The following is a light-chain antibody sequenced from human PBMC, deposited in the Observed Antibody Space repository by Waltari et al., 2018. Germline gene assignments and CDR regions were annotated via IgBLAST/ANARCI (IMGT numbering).Light chain of an antibody. CDR2: GAS. V-gene: IGKV3-20*01. J-gene: IGKJ2*01. CDR1: QSVRSRNY. CDR3: QQYGSSPRYT. Sequence: EIVLTQSQGPLSLSPGERATLSCRASQSVRSRNYLAWYQQKPGQAPRLLIYGASSSATGIPDRFSGSGSGTDFTLTISRLEPEDFAVYYCQQYGSSPRYTFGQGTKLEI.